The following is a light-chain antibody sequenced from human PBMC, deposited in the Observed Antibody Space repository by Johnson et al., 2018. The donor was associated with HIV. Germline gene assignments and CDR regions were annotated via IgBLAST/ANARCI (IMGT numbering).Light chain of an antibody. CDR3: GAWGSSLSAHFV. Sequence: QSVLTQPPSVSAAPGQKVTISCSGSTSSIGNNYVSWYQHLPGTAPKLLIYENNKRPSGIPDRFSGSQSGTSATLVINGLQTGDEADYYCGAWGSSLSAHFVFRTGIKGTVL. CDR2: ENN. J-gene: IGLJ1*01. V-gene: IGLV1-51*02. CDR1: TSSIGNNY.